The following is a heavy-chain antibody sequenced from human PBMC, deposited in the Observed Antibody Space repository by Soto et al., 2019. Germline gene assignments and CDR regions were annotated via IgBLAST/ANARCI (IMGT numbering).Heavy chain of an antibody. CDR1: GSRFSNYV. J-gene: IGHJ4*02. V-gene: IGHV1-69*06. CDR2: IIPIFNAT. Sequence: QVQLVQSGAEVKTPGSSLKVSCKVSGSRFSNYVISWVRQAPGHGLEWLGRIIPIFNATKYAQSFQGRVTSTADKSTSTASLELRSLRSHDTAVDSCAREGRGKKAGYNGLVSLGYWCQGTLVTVSS. CDR3: AREGRGKKAGYNGLVSLGY. D-gene: IGHD2-2*02.